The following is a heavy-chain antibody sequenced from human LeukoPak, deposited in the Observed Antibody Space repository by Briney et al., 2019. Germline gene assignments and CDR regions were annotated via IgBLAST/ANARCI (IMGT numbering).Heavy chain of an antibody. J-gene: IGHJ6*03. CDR3: ARDGWSQLGYYYYYMDV. Sequence: PGGSLRLSCAASGFTFSSYAMHWVRQAPGKGLEWVAVISYDGSNKYYADSVKGRFTISRDNSKNTLYLQMNSLRAEDTAVYYCARDGWSQLGYYYYYMDVWGKGTTVTVSS. V-gene: IGHV3-30-3*01. D-gene: IGHD6-19*01. CDR1: GFTFSSYA. CDR2: ISYDGSNK.